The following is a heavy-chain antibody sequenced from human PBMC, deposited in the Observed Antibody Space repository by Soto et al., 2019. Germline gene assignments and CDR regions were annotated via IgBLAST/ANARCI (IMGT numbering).Heavy chain of an antibody. CDR2: IDSDGTTT. Sequence: EVQLVESGGDLVQPGGSLRLSCAASGFTFSSYWMHWVRQAPGKGLVWVSRIDSDGTTTTYADSVKGRFTISRDNAKTTLYLQMSSLRAEYTAVYYCVRERRYTSGAYAFDIWGHGTMVTVSS. CDR1: GFTFSSYW. J-gene: IGHJ3*02. CDR3: VRERRYTSGAYAFDI. D-gene: IGHD5-18*01. V-gene: IGHV3-74*01.